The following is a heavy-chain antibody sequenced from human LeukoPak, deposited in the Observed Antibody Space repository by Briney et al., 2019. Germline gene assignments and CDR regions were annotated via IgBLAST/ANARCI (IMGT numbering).Heavy chain of an antibody. J-gene: IGHJ4*02. CDR2: IYYSGST. CDR3: ARGNFDSTGGNYFDY. V-gene: IGHV4-59*01. Sequence: SETLSLTCTVSGGSISSYYWSWIRQPPGKGLEWIGYIYYSGSTDYNPSLKSRVTISVETSKNQFSLKLSSVTAADTAVYYCARGNFDSTGGNYFDYWGQGTLVTVSS. D-gene: IGHD3-22*01. CDR1: GGSISSYY.